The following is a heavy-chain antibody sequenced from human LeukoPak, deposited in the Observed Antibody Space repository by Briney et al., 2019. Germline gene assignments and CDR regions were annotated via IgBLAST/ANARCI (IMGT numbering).Heavy chain of an antibody. CDR2: ISGSGGRT. CDR1: GFTFSSYS. Sequence: PSGGSLRLSCAASGFTFSSYSMNWVRQAPGKGLEWVSAISGSGGRTYYADSVKGRFTISRDNSKNTLYLQMNSLRADDTAVYYCAKGNGDHAIHPDYWGQGTLVTVSS. V-gene: IGHV3-23*01. D-gene: IGHD4-17*01. J-gene: IGHJ4*02. CDR3: AKGNGDHAIHPDY.